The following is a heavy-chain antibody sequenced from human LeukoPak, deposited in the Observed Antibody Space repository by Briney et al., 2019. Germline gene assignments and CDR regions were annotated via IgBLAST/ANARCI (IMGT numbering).Heavy chain of an antibody. D-gene: IGHD4-17*01. J-gene: IGHJ4*02. Sequence: ASVKVSCKASGYTFTNFGINWVRQAPGQGLEWMGWSSTYNTNRNYAQNFQGRLTMTTDTSTNIAYMELRSLRSDDTAVYYCARDSREADYGDSTGSYWGQGTLVTVSS. V-gene: IGHV1-18*01. CDR2: SSTYNTNR. CDR1: GYTFTNFG. CDR3: ARDSREADYGDSTGSY.